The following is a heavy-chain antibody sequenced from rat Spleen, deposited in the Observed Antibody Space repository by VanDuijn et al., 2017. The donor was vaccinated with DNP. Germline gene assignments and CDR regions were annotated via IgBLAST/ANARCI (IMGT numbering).Heavy chain of an antibody. CDR2: ITNTGGNT. Sequence: EVQLVESGGGLVQPGRSLKVSCVASGFTFNNYWMTWLRQAPGKGLEWVASITNTGGNTYYLDSVKGRFTISRDNVERTLYLQMNSLRSEDTAKYYCAGSQTVGGFAYWGQGTLVTVSS. CDR1: GFTFNNYW. CDR3: AGSQTVGGFAY. V-gene: IGHV5-31*01. J-gene: IGHJ3*01. D-gene: IGHD4-2*01.